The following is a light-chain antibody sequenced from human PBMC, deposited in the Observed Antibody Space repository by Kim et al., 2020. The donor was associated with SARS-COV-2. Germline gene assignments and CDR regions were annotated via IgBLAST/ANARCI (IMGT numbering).Light chain of an antibody. J-gene: IGKJ2*03. CDR3: QQYGNAPRS. V-gene: IGKV3-20*01. CDR1: QSVSRRN. CDR2: GAS. Sequence: WSPGERATLSCRASQSVSRRNLAWYQQKPGQAPRLLSYGASSRATGIPDRFSGSGSGTDFTLTISRLEPEDFAVYYCQQYGNAPRSFGQGTKLEI.